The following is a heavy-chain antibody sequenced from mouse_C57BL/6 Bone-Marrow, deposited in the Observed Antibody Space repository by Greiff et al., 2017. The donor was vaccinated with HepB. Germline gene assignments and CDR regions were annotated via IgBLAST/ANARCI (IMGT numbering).Heavy chain of an antibody. J-gene: IGHJ1*03. V-gene: IGHV5-6*01. CDR2: ISSGGSYT. Sequence: EVHLVESGGDLVKPGGSLKLSCAASGFTLSSYGMSWVRQTPDKRLEWVATISSGGSYTYYPDSVKGRFTISRDNAKNTLYLQMSSLKSEDTAMYYCARHGSSPHWYFDVWGTGTTVTVSS. D-gene: IGHD1-1*01. CDR1: GFTLSSYG. CDR3: ARHGSSPHWYFDV.